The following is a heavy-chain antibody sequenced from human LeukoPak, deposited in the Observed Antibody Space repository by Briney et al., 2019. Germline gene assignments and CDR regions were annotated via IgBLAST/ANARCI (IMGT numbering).Heavy chain of an antibody. D-gene: IGHD3-16*01. CDR1: GYISINYG. CDR2: MSAYNGNT. V-gene: IGHV1-18*01. J-gene: IGHJ5*02. CDR3: ARDRGSKAPNNWFDP. Sequence: SVKVSCKASGYISINYGISWVRQAPGQGLEWMGWMSAYNGNTNYTQKLQGRVTMTTDTSTSTAYMELRSLRSDDTAVYYCARDRGSKAPNNWFDPWGQGTLVTVSS.